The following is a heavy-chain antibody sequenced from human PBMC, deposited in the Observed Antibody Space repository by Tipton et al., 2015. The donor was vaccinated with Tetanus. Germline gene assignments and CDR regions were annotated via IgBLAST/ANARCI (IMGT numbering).Heavy chain of an antibody. V-gene: IGHV1-69*01. D-gene: IGHD3-10*02. CDR2: ITPIFGTT. J-gene: IGHJ4*02. CDR3: AKAKSWINLLFGDY. CDR1: GGTFTNYA. Sequence: QSGPEVKRPGSSVKVSCKASGGTFTNYALSWVRQAPGQGLEWVGGITPIFGTTNSAPKFQGRVTITADESTNTAYMELSSLRSEDTAVYYCAKAKSWINLLFGDYWGQGVLVIVSP.